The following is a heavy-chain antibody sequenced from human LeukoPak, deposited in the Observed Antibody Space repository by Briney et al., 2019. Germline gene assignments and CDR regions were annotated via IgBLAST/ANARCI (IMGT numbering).Heavy chain of an antibody. CDR1: GFTFSSYA. CDR2: ISYDGGNK. J-gene: IGHJ6*04. CDR3: ASPYYDILTGYNYGMDV. V-gene: IGHV3-30*04. D-gene: IGHD3-9*01. Sequence: GGSLRLSCAASGFTFSSYAMHWVRQAPGKGLEWVAVISYDGGNKYYADSVKGRFTISRDNSKNTLYLQMNSLRAEDTAVYYCASPYYDILTGYNYGMDVWGKGTTVTVSS.